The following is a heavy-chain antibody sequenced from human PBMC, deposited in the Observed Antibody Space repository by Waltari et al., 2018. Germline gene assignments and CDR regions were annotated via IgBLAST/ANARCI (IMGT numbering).Heavy chain of an antibody. D-gene: IGHD1-26*01. CDR2: IYYSGST. Sequence: QVQLPESGPGLVKPSETLSLTCTVSGGSISSYYWSWIRQPPGKGLEWIGYIYYSGSTNYNPSLKSRVTISVDTSKNQFSLKLSSVTAADTAVYYCARAGRGNNWFDPWGQGTLVTVSS. CDR1: GGSISSYY. J-gene: IGHJ5*02. CDR3: ARAGRGNNWFDP. V-gene: IGHV4-59*01.